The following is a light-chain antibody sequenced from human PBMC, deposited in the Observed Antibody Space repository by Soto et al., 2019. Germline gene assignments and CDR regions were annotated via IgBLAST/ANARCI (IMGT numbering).Light chain of an antibody. CDR2: DAS. CDR1: QSVSSY. J-gene: IGKJ5*01. V-gene: IGKV3-11*01. Sequence: TQCRGPLWWYPGSKSTLSFSASQSVSSYLAWYQQKPGQAPRLLIYDASNRATGIPARFSGSGSGTDFTLTISSLEPEDFAVYYCQQRRNWPPITFGQGTRLEIK. CDR3: QQRRNWPPIT.